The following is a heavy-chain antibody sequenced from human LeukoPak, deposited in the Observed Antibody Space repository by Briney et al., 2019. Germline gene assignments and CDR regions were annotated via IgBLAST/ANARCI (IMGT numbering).Heavy chain of an antibody. V-gene: IGHV4-4*02. Sequence: SVTLPLTCAVSGGSISSSNWWSWVRQPPGKGLEWIGEIYHSGSTNYNPSHKSRVTISVDKSKNQFSLKLSSVTAADTAVYYCARASSRYSSSWYNWFDPWGQGTLVTVSS. CDR1: GGSISSSNW. J-gene: IGHJ5*02. CDR2: IYHSGST. D-gene: IGHD6-13*01. CDR3: ARASSRYSSSWYNWFDP.